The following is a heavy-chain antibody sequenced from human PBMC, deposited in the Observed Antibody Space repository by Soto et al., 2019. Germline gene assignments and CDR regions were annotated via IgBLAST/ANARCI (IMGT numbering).Heavy chain of an antibody. Sequence: GGSLRLSCAASGFTFSSYWMSWVRQAPGKGLEWVANIKQDGSEKYYVDSVKGRFTISRDNAKNSLYLQMNSLRAEDTAVYYCARDGYGCAGVGDFDYWGQGTLVTVSS. V-gene: IGHV3-7*01. D-gene: IGHD5-12*01. CDR1: GFTFSSYW. CDR3: ARDGYGCAGVGDFDY. CDR2: IKQDGSEK. J-gene: IGHJ4*02.